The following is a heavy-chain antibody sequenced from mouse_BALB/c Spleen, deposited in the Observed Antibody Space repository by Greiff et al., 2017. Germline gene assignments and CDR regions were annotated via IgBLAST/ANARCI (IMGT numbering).Heavy chain of an antibody. D-gene: IGHD3-3*01. J-gene: IGHJ3*01. CDR2: ISSGGSYT. Sequence: EVQLVESGGGLVKPGGSLKLSCAASGFTFSSYGMSWVRQTPDKRLEWVATISSGGSYTYYPDSVKGRFTISRDNAKNTLYLEMSSLRSEDTAMYYCARVLGAYWGQGTLVTVSA. V-gene: IGHV5-6*01. CDR1: GFTFSSYG. CDR3: ARVLGAY.